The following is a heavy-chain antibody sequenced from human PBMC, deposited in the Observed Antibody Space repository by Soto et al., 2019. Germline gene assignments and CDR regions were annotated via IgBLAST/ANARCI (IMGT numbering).Heavy chain of an antibody. V-gene: IGHV3-74*01. J-gene: IGHJ5*02. D-gene: IGHD2-2*02. CDR2: INSDGSST. CDR1: GVTSISYW. Sequence: GGSLRLSCAASGVTSISYWMHWVRQVPGKGLVWVSRINSDGSSTSYADSVRGRFTISRDNAKNTLYLQMNSLRAEDTAVYYCARDQYTAAFDPWGQGTLVTVS. CDR3: ARDQYTAAFDP.